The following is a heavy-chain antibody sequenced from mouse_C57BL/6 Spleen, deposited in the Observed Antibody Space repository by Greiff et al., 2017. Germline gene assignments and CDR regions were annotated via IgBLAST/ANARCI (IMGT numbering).Heavy chain of an antibody. CDR1: GFTFRSYA. V-gene: IGHV5-9-1*02. CDR2: ISSGGDYS. D-gene: IGHD2-1*01. CDR3: TRDDGNYPAWFAY. Sequence: VQVVESGEGLVKPGGSLKLSCAASGFTFRSYAMSWVRQTPETRLEWVAYISSGGDYSYYADTVKGRFTISRDNARNTLYLQMSSLKSEDTAMYYCTRDDGNYPAWFAYWGQGTLVTVSA. J-gene: IGHJ3*01.